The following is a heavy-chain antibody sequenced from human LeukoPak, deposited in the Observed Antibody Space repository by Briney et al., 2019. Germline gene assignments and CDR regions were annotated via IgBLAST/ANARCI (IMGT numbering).Heavy chain of an antibody. D-gene: IGHD6-13*01. V-gene: IGHV3-7*01. CDR3: AKDSYSKGDF. CDR2: IKNDGAVK. Sequence: GGSLRLPCAASGFTFSYHWMTWVRQAAGKGLEWVANIKNDGAVKNYVDSVKGRFTISRDNAKNSLYLQMNSLRAEDTAVYYCAKDSYSKGDFWGQGVLVTVSS. CDR1: GFTFSYHW. J-gene: IGHJ4*02.